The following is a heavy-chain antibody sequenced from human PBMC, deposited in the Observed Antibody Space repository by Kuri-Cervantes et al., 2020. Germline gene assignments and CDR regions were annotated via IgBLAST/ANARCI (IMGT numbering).Heavy chain of an antibody. Sequence: LSLTCAASGFTFSSYAMHWVRQAPGKGLEWVSSISSSSSYIYYADLVKGRFTISRDNAKNSLYLQMNSLRAEDTAVYYCARDRDYGDYHYYYGMDVWGQGTTVTVSS. V-gene: IGHV3-21*01. CDR2: ISSSSSYI. J-gene: IGHJ6*02. D-gene: IGHD4-17*01. CDR3: ARDRDYGDYHYYYGMDV. CDR1: GFTFSSYA.